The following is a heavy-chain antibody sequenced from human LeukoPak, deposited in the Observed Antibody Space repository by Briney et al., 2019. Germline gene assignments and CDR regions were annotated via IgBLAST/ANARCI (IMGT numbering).Heavy chain of an antibody. D-gene: IGHD3-9*01. J-gene: IGHJ4*02. V-gene: IGHV1-46*01. CDR2: INPSGGST. CDR3: AKDQYYDILTGYSSFDY. CDR1: GYTFTSYY. Sequence: ASVKVSCKASGYTFTSYYMHWVRQAPGQGLEWMGIINPSGGSTSYAQKFQGRVTMTRDMSTSTVYMELSSLRAEDTAVYYCAKDQYYDILTGYSSFDYWGQGTLVTVSS.